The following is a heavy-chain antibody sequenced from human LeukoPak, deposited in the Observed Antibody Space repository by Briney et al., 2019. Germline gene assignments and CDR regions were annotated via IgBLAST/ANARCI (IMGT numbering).Heavy chain of an antibody. D-gene: IGHD2-2*01. V-gene: IGHV3-23*01. J-gene: IGHJ5*02. CDR2: ISGSGGST. Sequence: PGGSLRLSCAASGFTFSSYAMSWVRQAPGKGLEWVSAISGSGGSTYYADSVKGRFTISRDNAKNSLYLQMNSLRAEDTAVYYCARASYQLLPGFDPWGQGTLVTVSS. CDR1: GFTFSSYA. CDR3: ARASYQLLPGFDP.